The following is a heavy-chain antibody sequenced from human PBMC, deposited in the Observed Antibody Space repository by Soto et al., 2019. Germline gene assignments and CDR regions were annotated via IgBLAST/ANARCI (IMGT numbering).Heavy chain of an antibody. J-gene: IGHJ4*02. CDR1: GFIFSSYG. V-gene: IGHV3-33*01. CDR3: ATRYSGKIGY. Sequence: QVQLVESGGGVVQPGRSLRLSCAGSGFIFSSYGMHWVRQAPGKGLEWVAAIWYDGSDKNSADSVKGRFTISRDNSKNTLYLQMNSLRAEDTAVYYCATRYSGKIGYWGQGTLVTVSS. D-gene: IGHD1-26*01. CDR2: IWYDGSDK.